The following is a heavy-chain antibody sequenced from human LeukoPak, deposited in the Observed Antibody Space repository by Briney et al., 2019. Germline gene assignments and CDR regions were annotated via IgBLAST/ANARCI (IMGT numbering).Heavy chain of an antibody. CDR1: GYTFTSYG. CDR2: ISAYNGNT. CDR3: TRDIGQWLVERYFDY. V-gene: IGHV1-18*01. J-gene: IGHJ4*02. D-gene: IGHD6-19*01. Sequence: GAAVKVSCKASGYTFTSYGISWVRQAPGQGLGWMGWISAYNGNTNNAQKLQCRANMTTDTPTSTAYMERRSMRSDDTAVYYCTRDIGQWLVERYFDYWGQRTLVTVSS.